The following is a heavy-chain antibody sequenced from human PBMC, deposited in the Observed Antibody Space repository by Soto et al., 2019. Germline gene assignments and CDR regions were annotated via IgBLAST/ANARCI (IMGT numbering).Heavy chain of an antibody. J-gene: IGHJ4*02. V-gene: IGHV3-21*01. Sequence: EVQLVESGGGLVKPGGSLRLSCAASGFTFSSYSMNWVRQAPGKGLEWVSSISSSSSYIYYADSVKGRFTISRDNAKNSLYLQMNSLRAEDTAVHYCATPIRPIAAAGTSGDYWGQGTLVTVSS. CDR3: ATPIRPIAAAGTSGDY. CDR2: ISSSSSYI. D-gene: IGHD6-13*01. CDR1: GFTFSSYS.